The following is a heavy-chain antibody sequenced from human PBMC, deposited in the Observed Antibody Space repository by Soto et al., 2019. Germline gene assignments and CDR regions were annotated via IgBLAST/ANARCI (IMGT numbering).Heavy chain of an antibody. Sequence: QVQLQESGPGLVKPSETLSLTCTVSGGSISSYYWSWIRQPPGKGLEWIGYIYYSGSTNYNPSLKSRVTISVDTSKNQFSLKLSSVTAADTAVYYCARITPPYGDYILDWFDPWGQGTLVTVSS. CDR3: ARITPPYGDYILDWFDP. CDR1: GGSISSYY. CDR2: IYYSGST. D-gene: IGHD4-17*01. V-gene: IGHV4-59*01. J-gene: IGHJ5*02.